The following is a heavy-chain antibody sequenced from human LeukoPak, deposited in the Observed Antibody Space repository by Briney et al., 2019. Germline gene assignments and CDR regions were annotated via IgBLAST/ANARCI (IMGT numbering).Heavy chain of an antibody. CDR1: GGSISSSSNY. CDR3: ARGGESGYDT. D-gene: IGHD5-12*01. V-gene: IGHV4-39*01. Sequence: SETLSLTCTVSGGSISSSSNYWGWIRQPPGKGQEWIGTIYSTGNTYYNPTLKSRPTISVHTSKNQFSLKLGSVPAAETAVYYCARGGESGYDTWGQGSLVTVSS. J-gene: IGHJ5*02. CDR2: IYSTGNT.